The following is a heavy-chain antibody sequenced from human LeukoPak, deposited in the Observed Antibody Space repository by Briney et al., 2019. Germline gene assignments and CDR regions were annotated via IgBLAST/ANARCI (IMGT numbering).Heavy chain of an antibody. V-gene: IGHV1-18*01. CDR1: GYTFTSYG. CDR2: ISAYNGHT. Sequence: ASVKVSCKASGYTFTSYGISWVRQAPGQGLEWMGYISAYNGHTKYAQKFQGRVTMTTDTSTTTAYMEMTSLRSDDTAVYYCARQLLNWNTNFYDRYYMDVWGKGTTITVSS. D-gene: IGHD1/OR15-1a*01. J-gene: IGHJ6*03. CDR3: ARQLLNWNTNFYDRYYMDV.